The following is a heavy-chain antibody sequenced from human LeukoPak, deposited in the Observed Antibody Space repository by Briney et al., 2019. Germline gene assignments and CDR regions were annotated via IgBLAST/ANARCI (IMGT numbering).Heavy chain of an antibody. Sequence: PSETLSLTCTVSGASISAYYWSWIRQPPGKGPEWIGYIYYSGSTNYNPSLKSRVTISVDTSKNHFSLKLSSVTAADTAVYYCARNQLLSLDAFDIWGQGTMVTVSS. CDR1: GASISAYY. CDR2: IYYSGST. CDR3: ARNQLLSLDAFDI. J-gene: IGHJ3*02. D-gene: IGHD2-2*01. V-gene: IGHV4-59*08.